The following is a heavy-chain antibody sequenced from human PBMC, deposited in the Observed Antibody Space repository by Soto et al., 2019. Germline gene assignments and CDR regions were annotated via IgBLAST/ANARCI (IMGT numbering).Heavy chain of an antibody. CDR1: GFTFSSYG. Sequence: QVQLVESGGGVVQPGRSLRLSCAASGFTFSSYGMHWVRQAPGKGLEWVAVISYDGSNKYYADSVKGRFTISRDNSKNTPYLQMNSLRAEDTAVYYCAKESHSSSWYSDWFDPWGQGTLVTVSS. D-gene: IGHD6-13*01. CDR2: ISYDGSNK. CDR3: AKESHSSSWYSDWFDP. J-gene: IGHJ5*02. V-gene: IGHV3-30*18.